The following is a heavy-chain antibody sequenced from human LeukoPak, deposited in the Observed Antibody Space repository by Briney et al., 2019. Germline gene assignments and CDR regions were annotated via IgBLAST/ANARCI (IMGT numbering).Heavy chain of an antibody. V-gene: IGHV3-23*01. CDR1: GFTFSSYA. D-gene: IGHD6-19*01. Sequence: GGSLRLSCAASGFTFSSYAMSWVRQAPGKGLEWVSTISSSGGTTYYADSVKGRFTISRDNSKNTLYLQMNSLRAEDTAVYYWTQQWLILGAFDIWGEGAMVTVSS. CDR2: ISSSGGTT. J-gene: IGHJ3*02. CDR3: TQQWLILGAFDI.